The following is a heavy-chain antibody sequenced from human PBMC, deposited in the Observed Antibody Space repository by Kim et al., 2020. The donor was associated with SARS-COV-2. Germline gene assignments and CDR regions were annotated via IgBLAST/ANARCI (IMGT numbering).Heavy chain of an antibody. CDR2: INPSGGST. CDR1: GYTFTSYY. D-gene: IGHD1-26*01. V-gene: IGHV1-46*01. CDR3: ARGGGSGSYPTRGPFGY. J-gene: IGHJ4*02. Sequence: ASVKVSCKASGYTFTSYYMHWVRQAPGQGLEWMGIINPSGGSTSYAQKFQGRVTMTRDTSTSTVYMELSSLRSEDTAVYYCARGGGSGSYPTRGPFGYWGQGTLVTVSS.